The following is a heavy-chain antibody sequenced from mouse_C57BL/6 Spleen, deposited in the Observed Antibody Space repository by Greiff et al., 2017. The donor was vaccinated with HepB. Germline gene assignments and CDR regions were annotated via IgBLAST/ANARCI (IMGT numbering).Heavy chain of an antibody. D-gene: IGHD3-1*01. J-gene: IGHJ2*01. CDR3: ARDPGSYYFDY. V-gene: IGHV1-52*01. CDR1: GYTFTSYW. Sequence: QVQLQQPGAELVRPGSSVKLSCKASGYTFTSYWMHWVKQRPIQGLEWIGNIDPSDSETHYNQKFKDKATLTVDKSSSTAYMQLSSLTSEDSAVYYCARDPGSYYFDYWGQGTTLTVSS. CDR2: IDPSDSET.